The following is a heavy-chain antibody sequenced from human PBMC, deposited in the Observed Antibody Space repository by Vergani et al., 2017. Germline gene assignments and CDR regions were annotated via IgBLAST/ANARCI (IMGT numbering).Heavy chain of an antibody. CDR2: ISYDGSNK. CDR1: GFTFSSYA. CDR3: AKALTDYYDSSGSDY. V-gene: IGHV3-30*18. D-gene: IGHD3-22*01. J-gene: IGHJ4*02. Sequence: VQLLESGGGLVQPGGSLRLSCAASGFTFSSYAMSWVRQAPGKGLEWVAVISYDGSNKYYADSVKGRFTISRDNSKNTLYLQMNSLRAEDTAVYYCAKALTDYYDSSGSDYWGQGTLVTVSS.